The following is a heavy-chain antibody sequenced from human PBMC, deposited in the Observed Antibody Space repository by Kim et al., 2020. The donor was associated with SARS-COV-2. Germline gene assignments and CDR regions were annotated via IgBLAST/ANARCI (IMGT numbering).Heavy chain of an antibody. Sequence: GGSLRLSCAASGFTFSNAWMSWVRQAPGKGLEWVGRIKSKTDGGTTDYAAPVKGRFTISRDDSKNTLYLQMNSLKTEDTAVYYCTTGRLGYCTNGVCQTFDWGQGTLVTVSS. V-gene: IGHV3-15*01. CDR3: TTGRLGYCTNGVCQTFD. D-gene: IGHD2-8*01. J-gene: IGHJ4*02. CDR1: GFTFSNAW. CDR2: IKSKTDGGTT.